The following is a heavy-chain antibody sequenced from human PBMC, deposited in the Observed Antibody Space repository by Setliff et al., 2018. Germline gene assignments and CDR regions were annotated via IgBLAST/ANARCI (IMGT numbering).Heavy chain of an antibody. CDR1: NFSLTSGFF. D-gene: IGHD6-19*01. Sequence: SETLSVTCTVSNFSLTSGFFWAWVRQPPGKGLEWIATVYHRGSTDYKPSLKSRVTISVDTSTNQFSLKLNSVTAADTAVYYCVRTDYSDGRYSMDVWGKGTTVTVSS. CDR2: VYHRGST. J-gene: IGHJ6*03. CDR3: VRTDYSDGRYSMDV. V-gene: IGHV4-38-2*02.